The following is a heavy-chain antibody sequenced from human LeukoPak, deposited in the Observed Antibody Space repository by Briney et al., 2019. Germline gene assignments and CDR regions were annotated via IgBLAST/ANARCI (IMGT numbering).Heavy chain of an antibody. J-gene: IGHJ4*02. CDR2: INSNGGST. Sequence: GGSLRLSCAASGLTFNIYAMSWVRQAPGKGLEWVSAINSNGGSTYYTDSVKGRFTISRDNSKNTLYLQMNGLRAEDTAIYYCAKEGGSWQFDYWGQGTLVIVSS. V-gene: IGHV3-23*01. CDR3: AKEGGSWQFDY. CDR1: GLTFNIYA. D-gene: IGHD3-10*01.